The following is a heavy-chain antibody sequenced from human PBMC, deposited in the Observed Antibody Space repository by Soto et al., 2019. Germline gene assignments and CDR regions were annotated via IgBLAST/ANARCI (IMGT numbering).Heavy chain of an antibody. CDR2: IYHSGST. CDR1: GSSISSGGYS. V-gene: IGHV4-30-2*01. Sequence: SETLSLTCAVSGSSISSGGYSWSWIRQPPGKGLEWIGYIYHSGSTYYNPSLKSRVTISVDRSKNQFSLKLSSVTAADTAVYYCARDYQYSEYDFVSRFDSWGQGTLVTVSS. D-gene: IGHD5-12*01. CDR3: ARDYQYSEYDFVSRFDS. J-gene: IGHJ4*02.